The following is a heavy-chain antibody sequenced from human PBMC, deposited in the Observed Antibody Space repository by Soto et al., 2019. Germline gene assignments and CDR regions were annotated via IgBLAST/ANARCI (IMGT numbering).Heavy chain of an antibody. CDR3: ARWNYVEGLDY. Sequence: GGSLRLSCAASGFTFSSYDMHWVRQATGKGLEWVSAIGTVGDTYYPGSVKGRFTISRENAKNSLYLQMNSLRAGDTAVYYCARWNYVEGLDYWGQGTLVTVSS. D-gene: IGHD1-7*01. V-gene: IGHV3-13*01. CDR1: GFTFSSYD. J-gene: IGHJ4*02. CDR2: IGTVGDT.